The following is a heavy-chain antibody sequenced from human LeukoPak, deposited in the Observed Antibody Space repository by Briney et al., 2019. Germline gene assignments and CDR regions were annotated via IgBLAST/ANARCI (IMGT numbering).Heavy chain of an antibody. CDR3: ARARGYSYGYPDY. CDR1: GGSFSGYY. Sequence: SETLSLTCAVYGGSFSGYYWSWIRQPPGKGLEWIGEINHSGSTNYNPSLKSRVTISVDTSKNQFSLNLSSVTAADTAVYYCARARGYSYGYPDYWGQGTLVTVSS. J-gene: IGHJ4*02. D-gene: IGHD5-18*01. V-gene: IGHV4-34*01. CDR2: INHSGST.